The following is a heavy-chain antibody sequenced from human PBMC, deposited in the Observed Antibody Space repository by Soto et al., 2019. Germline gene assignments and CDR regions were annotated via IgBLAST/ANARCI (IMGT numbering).Heavy chain of an antibody. CDR3: ATSSVGIGLLWFGETGFDY. CDR1: GFTFSSYA. J-gene: IGHJ4*02. CDR2: ISGSGGST. D-gene: IGHD3-10*01. V-gene: IGHV3-23*01. Sequence: GGSLRLSCAASGFTFSSYAMSWVRQAPGKGLEWVSAISGSGGSTYYADSVKGRFTISRDNSKNTLYLQMNSLRAEDTAVYYCATSSVGIGLLWFGETGFDYWGQGTLVTVSS.